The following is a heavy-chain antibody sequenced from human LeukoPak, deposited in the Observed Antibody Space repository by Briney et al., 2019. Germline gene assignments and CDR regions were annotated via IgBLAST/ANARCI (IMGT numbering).Heavy chain of an antibody. CDR3: TKDQVTMVRGVSYYYYYGMDV. J-gene: IGHJ6*02. D-gene: IGHD3-10*01. CDR2: ISGSGGST. V-gene: IGHV3-23*01. Sequence: GGSLRLSRAASGFTFSSYAMSWVRQAPGKGLEWVSAISGSGGSTYYADSVKGRFTISRDNSKNTLYLQMNSLRAEDTAVYYCTKDQVTMVRGVSYYYYYGMDVWGQGTTVTVSS. CDR1: GFTFSSYA.